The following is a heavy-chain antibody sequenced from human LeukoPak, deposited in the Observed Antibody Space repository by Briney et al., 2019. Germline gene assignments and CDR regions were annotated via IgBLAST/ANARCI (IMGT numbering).Heavy chain of an antibody. D-gene: IGHD3-10*01. J-gene: IGHJ4*02. CDR3: VYYYGSGSVEY. V-gene: IGHV4-39*01. Sequence: SETLSLTCTVSGGSITSSNYYWGWIRQPPGKGLEWIGSFYYSGSTNYNPSLKSRVTISVDTSKNQLSLKLSSVTAADTAVYYCVYYYGSGSVEYWGQGTLVTVSS. CDR1: GGSITSSNYY. CDR2: FYYSGST.